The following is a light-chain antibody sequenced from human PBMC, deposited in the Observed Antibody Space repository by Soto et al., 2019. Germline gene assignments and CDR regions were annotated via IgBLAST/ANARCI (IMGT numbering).Light chain of an antibody. V-gene: IGLV1-36*01. J-gene: IGLJ2*01. CDR3: ATWDDSLNAPV. CDR2: YDD. CDR1: TSNIGNNT. Sequence: QLVLTQPSSVSEAPGQRVTISCSGSTSNIGNNTVNWYQQLPGRAPKLLVFYDDVLPAGVSDRFSGSKSGTSASLAISGLQSEDEADYYCATWDDSLNAPVFGGGTKLTVL.